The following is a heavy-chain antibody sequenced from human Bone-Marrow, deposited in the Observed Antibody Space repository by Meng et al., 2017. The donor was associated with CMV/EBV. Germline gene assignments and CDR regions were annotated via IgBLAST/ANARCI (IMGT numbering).Heavy chain of an antibody. CDR2: IIPIFGTA. Sequence: SVRVSCKASGGTFSSYAISWVRQAPGQGLEWMGGIIPIFGTANYAQKFQGRVTITTDESTSTAYMELSSLRSEDTAVYYCARARTDGYYYYGMDVWGQGTTVTVSS. V-gene: IGHV1-69*05. J-gene: IGHJ6*02. CDR1: GGTFSSYA. D-gene: IGHD5-24*01. CDR3: ARARTDGYYYYGMDV.